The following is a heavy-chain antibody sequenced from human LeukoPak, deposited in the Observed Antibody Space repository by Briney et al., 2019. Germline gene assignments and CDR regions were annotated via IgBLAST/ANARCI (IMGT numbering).Heavy chain of an antibody. CDR3: ARLKYYYDSSGYRAEYFQH. CDR2: IYYSGST. J-gene: IGHJ1*01. D-gene: IGHD3-22*01. V-gene: IGHV4-59*01. Sequence: ASETLSLTCTVSGGSISSYYWSWIRQPPGKGLEWIGYIYYSGSTNYNPPLKSRVTISVYTSKNQFSLKLSSVTAADTAVYYCARLKYYYDSSGYRAEYFQHWGQGTLVTVSS. CDR1: GGSISSYY.